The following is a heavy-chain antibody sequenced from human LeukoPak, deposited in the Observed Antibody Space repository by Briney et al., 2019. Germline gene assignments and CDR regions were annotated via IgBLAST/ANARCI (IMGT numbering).Heavy chain of an antibody. CDR2: ISSGSSFM. CDR3: ARDRTTIFGVVLDY. V-gene: IGHV3-21*01. D-gene: IGHD3-3*01. J-gene: IGHJ4*02. Sequence: GGSLRLSCAASGFTFSRYSMNWVRQAPGKGLEWVSSISSGSSFMYYADSVKGRFTISRDNAKNSLYLQMNSLRAEDTAVYYCARDRTTIFGVVLDYWGQGTLVTVSS. CDR1: GFTFSRYS.